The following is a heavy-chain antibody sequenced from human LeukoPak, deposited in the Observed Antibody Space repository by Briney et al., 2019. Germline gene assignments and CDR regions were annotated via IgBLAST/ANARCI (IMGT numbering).Heavy chain of an antibody. CDR2: IYYSGST. V-gene: IGHV4-39*07. CDR3: ARDTTGYAPDY. CDR1: GGSISSSSYY. J-gene: IGHJ4*02. D-gene: IGHD3-16*01. Sequence: SETLSLTCTVSGGSISSSSYYWGWIRQPPGKGLEWIGSIYYSGSTYYNPSLKSRVTISVDTSKNQFSLKLSSVTAADTAVYYCARDTTGYAPDYWGQGTLVTVSS.